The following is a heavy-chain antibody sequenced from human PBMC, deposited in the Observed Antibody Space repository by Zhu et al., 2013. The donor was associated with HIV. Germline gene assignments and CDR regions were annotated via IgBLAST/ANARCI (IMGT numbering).Heavy chain of an antibody. CDR1: GGTFSSYA. CDR3: ARARYKRYSGSSTSREKNPYYYYYGMDV. J-gene: IGHJ6*02. CDR2: IIPIFGTA. Sequence: QVQLVQSGAEVKKPGSSVKVSCKASGGTFSSYAISWVRQAPGQGLEWMGGIIPIFGTANYAQKFQGRVTITADESTSTAYMELSSLRSEDTAVYYCARARYKRYSGSSTSREKNPYYYYYGMDVWGQGTTVTVSS. V-gene: IGHV1-69*01. D-gene: IGHD2-2*01.